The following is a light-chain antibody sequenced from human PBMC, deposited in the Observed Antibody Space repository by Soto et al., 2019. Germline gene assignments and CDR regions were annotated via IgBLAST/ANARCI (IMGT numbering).Light chain of an antibody. J-gene: IGKJ2*01. CDR1: QDISNY. Sequence: DIQMTQSPSSLSASVGDRVTITCQASQDISNYLNWYQQKPGKAPKLLIYDASNLETGVPSRFSRSGSVTDFTFTISSLQPEDIATYYCQQYDNLPYTFGQGTKLEIK. CDR3: QQYDNLPYT. V-gene: IGKV1-33*01. CDR2: DAS.